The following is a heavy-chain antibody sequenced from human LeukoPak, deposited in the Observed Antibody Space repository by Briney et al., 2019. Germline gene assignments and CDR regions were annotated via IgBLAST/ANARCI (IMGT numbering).Heavy chain of an antibody. CDR3: AREVADYLVH. Sequence: PGGSLRLSCAASGFTFSSYAMHWVRQAPGKGLEWVAVISYDGSNKYYGDSVKGRFTISRDNSKNTLYLQMNSLRAEDTAVYYCAREVADYLVHWGQGTLVTVSS. CDR2: ISYDGSNK. D-gene: IGHD4-11*01. V-gene: IGHV3-30*04. J-gene: IGHJ4*02. CDR1: GFTFSSYA.